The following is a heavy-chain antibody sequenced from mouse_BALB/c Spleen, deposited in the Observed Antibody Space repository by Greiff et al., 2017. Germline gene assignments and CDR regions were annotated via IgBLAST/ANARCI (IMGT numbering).Heavy chain of an antibody. CDR3: ARAGYGNYVDY. CDR2: ISSGGST. J-gene: IGHJ2*01. D-gene: IGHD2-1*01. V-gene: IGHV5-6-5*01. Sequence: EVMLVESGGGLVKPGGSLKLSCAASGFTFSSYAMSWVRQTPEKRLEWVASISSGGSTYYPDSVKGRFTISRDNARNILYLQMSSLRSEDTAMYYCARAGYGNYVDYWGQGTTLTVSS. CDR1: GFTFSSYA.